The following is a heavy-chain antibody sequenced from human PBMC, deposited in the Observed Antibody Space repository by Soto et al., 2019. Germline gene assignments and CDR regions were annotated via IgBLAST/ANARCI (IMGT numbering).Heavy chain of an antibody. Sequence: SETLSLTCTVSGGSISSGGYYWSWIRQHPGKGLEWIGYIYYSGSTYYNPSLKSRVTISVDTSKNQFSLKLSSVTAADTAVYYCAREWDDYSNWFDPWGQGTLVTVSS. V-gene: IGHV4-31*03. CDR3: AREWDDYSNWFDP. J-gene: IGHJ5*02. CDR1: GGSISSGGYY. D-gene: IGHD4-4*01. CDR2: IYYSGST.